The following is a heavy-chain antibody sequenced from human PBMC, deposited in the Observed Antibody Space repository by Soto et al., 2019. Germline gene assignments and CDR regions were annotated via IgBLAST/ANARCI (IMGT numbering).Heavy chain of an antibody. CDR3: ARRSSGYSYGI. CDR2: IIPIFGTA. Sequence: ASVKGSCKASGGTFSSYAISWGRQAPGQGLEWMGGIIPIFGTANYAQKFQGRVTITADESTSTAYMELSSLRSEDTAVYYCARRSSGYSYGIWGQGTLVTVSS. V-gene: IGHV1-69*13. CDR1: GGTFSSYA. J-gene: IGHJ4*02. D-gene: IGHD5-18*01.